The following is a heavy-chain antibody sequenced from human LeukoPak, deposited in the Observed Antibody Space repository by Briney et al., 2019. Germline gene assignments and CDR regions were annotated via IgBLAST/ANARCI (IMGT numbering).Heavy chain of an antibody. D-gene: IGHD3-22*01. CDR2: ISAYNGNT. J-gene: IGHJ4*02. V-gene: IGHV1-18*01. CDR1: GGTFGSYA. CDR3: ARIFGGDYYDSSGYPPDFDY. Sequence: ASVKVSCKASGGTFGSYAISWVRQAPGQGLEWMGWISAYNGNTNYAQKLQGRVTMTTDTSTSTAYMELRSLRSDDTAVYYCARIFGGDYYDSSGYPPDFDYWGQGTLVTVSS.